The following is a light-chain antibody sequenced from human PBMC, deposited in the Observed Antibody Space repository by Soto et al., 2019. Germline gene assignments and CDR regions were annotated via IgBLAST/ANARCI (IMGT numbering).Light chain of an antibody. CDR3: CSYAGRSHYV. CDR1: SSDVGSYNL. V-gene: IGLV2-23*02. J-gene: IGLJ1*01. CDR2: EVT. Sequence: QSALTQPASVSGSPGQSITISCTGVSSDVGSYNLVYWYQQPPDKAHQLMIYEVTKRPAGVSNLFSGSTSGNAAPLTISVLQTEDEADYYCCSYAGRSHYVFGTGTKLTVL.